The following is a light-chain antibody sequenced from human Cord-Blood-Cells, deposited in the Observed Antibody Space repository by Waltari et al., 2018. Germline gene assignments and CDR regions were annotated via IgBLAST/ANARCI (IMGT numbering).Light chain of an antibody. Sequence: QFMLTQPHSPYRTPGQRLTIPCSGCSSNIGRKTVNRDQQPPGTAPKHLIYSNKHRPSGVPDRFSGSKTGTSASLAISGLQSEDEADYYCAAWDDTLNGRVFGGGTKLTVL. V-gene: IGLV1-44*01. J-gene: IGLJ3*02. CDR1: SSNIGRKT. CDR2: SNK. CDR3: AAWDDTLNGRV.